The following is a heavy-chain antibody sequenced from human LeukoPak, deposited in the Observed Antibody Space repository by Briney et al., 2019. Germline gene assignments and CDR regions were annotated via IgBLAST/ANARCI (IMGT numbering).Heavy chain of an antibody. J-gene: IGHJ4*02. V-gene: IGHV3-21*04. Sequence: PGGSLRLSCAASGFDFESYTMTWVRQAPGQGLEWVSLISATSSDINYAESVRGRFTITRDNAKNSLFLQMDSLRVEDTAIYYCAKGLFSAFDKYLDSWGQGTLVTVSS. CDR1: GFDFESYT. D-gene: IGHD5-12*01. CDR3: AKGLFSAFDKYLDS. CDR2: ISATSSDI.